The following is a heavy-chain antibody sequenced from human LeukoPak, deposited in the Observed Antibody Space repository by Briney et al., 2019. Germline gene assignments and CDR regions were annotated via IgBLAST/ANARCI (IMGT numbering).Heavy chain of an antibody. Sequence: SETLSLTCTVSGGSISSYYWSWIRQPPGKGLEWIGYIYYSGSTNYNPSLKSRVTISVDTSKNQFSLRLSSVTAADTAVYYCARDGIGIELFDYWGQGTLVTVSS. V-gene: IGHV4-59*12. CDR3: ARDGIGIELFDY. D-gene: IGHD1-26*01. CDR1: GGSISSYY. CDR2: IYYSGST. J-gene: IGHJ4*02.